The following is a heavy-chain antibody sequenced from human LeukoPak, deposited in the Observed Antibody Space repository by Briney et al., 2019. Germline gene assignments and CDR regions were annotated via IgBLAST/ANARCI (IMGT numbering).Heavy chain of an antibody. J-gene: IGHJ4*02. CDR1: GYTFTSYY. CDR2: INPNSGGT. Sequence: ASVKVSCKASGYTFTSYYMHWVRQAPGQGLEWMGWINPNSGGTNYAQKFQGRVTMTRDTSISTAYMELSRLRSDDTAVYYCARDIIGSSWYVDYWGQGTLVTVSS. V-gene: IGHV1-2*02. D-gene: IGHD6-13*01. CDR3: ARDIIGSSWYVDY.